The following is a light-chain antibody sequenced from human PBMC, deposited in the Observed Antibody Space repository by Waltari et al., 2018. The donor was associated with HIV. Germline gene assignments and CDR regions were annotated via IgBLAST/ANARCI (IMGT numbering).Light chain of an antibody. CDR3: LAWDIDTVI. Sequence: YEVTQPPSLSVSPGQTASITCPGDNLAAKYACWYQQKPGQSRVLVIYQDNKRPSRIPERFSGSNSGNTATLTISETQAMDEADYYCLAWDIDTVIFGGGTKLTVL. CDR1: NLAAKY. V-gene: IGLV3-1*01. CDR2: QDN. J-gene: IGLJ2*01.